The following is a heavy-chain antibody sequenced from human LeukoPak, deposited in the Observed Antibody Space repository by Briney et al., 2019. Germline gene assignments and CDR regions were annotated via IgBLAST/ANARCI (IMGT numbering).Heavy chain of an antibody. J-gene: IGHJ4*02. CDR1: GFTVSSNY. CDR3: AKDQAETYYYDSSGCFDY. D-gene: IGHD3-22*01. Sequence: GGSLRLSCAASGFTVSSNYMSWVRQAPGKGLEWVSVIYSGGSTYYADSVKGRFTISRDNSKNTLYLQMNSLRAEDTAVYYCAKDQAETYYYDSSGCFDYWGQGTLVTVSS. CDR2: IYSGGST. V-gene: IGHV3-53*05.